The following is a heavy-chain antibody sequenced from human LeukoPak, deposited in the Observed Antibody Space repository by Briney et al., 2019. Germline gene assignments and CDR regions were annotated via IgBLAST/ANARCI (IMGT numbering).Heavy chain of an antibody. CDR2: ISSSGSII. J-gene: IGHJ4*02. V-gene: IGHV3-48*03. CDR1: GFTISSYE. CDR3: ARDTVGCTTPDC. Sequence: PGGSLTCACAASGFTISSYEMNWVRQAPGKGLEWVSYISSSGSIIYYADFVKGRFTISRDNAKNSLYLQMNSLRAEDTAVYYCARDTVGCTTPDCWGQGVLVTVSS. D-gene: IGHD4-23*01.